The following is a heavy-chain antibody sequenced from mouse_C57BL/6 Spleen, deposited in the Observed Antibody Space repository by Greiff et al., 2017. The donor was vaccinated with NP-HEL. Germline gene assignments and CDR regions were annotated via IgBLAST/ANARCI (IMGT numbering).Heavy chain of an antibody. V-gene: IGHV5-9-1*02. D-gene: IGHD2-5*01. CDR3: TREYSNYGGDAMDY. CDR2: ISSGGDYI. J-gene: IGHJ4*01. CDR1: GFTFSSYA. Sequence: EVMLVESGEGLVKPGGSLKLSCAASGFTFSSYAMSWVRQTPEKRLEWVAYISSGGDYIYYADTVKGRFTISRDNARNTLYLQMSSLKSEDTAMYYCTREYSNYGGDAMDYWGQGTSVTVSS.